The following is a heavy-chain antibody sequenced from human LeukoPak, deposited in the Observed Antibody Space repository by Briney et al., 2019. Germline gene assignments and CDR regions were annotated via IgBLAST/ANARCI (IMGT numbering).Heavy chain of an antibody. CDR1: GYTFTGYY. V-gene: IGHV1-2*06. Sequence: ASVKVSCKASGYTFTGYYMHWVRQAPGQGLEWMGRINPNSGGPNYAQKFQGRVTMTRDTSISTAYMELSRLRSDDTAVYYSARGLRYYVSSGHDAFDIWGQGTMVTVSS. D-gene: IGHD3-22*01. CDR3: ARGLRYYVSSGHDAFDI. J-gene: IGHJ3*02. CDR2: INPNSGGP.